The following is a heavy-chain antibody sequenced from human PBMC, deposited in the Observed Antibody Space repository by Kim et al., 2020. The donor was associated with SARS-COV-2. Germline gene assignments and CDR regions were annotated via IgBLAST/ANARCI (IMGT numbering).Heavy chain of an antibody. D-gene: IGHD3-9*01. Sequence: AQKFQGRVTITADKPTSTAYMELGSLRSEDTAVYYCARGRPDMTPYGMDVWGQGTTVTVSS. V-gene: IGHV1-69*04. J-gene: IGHJ6*02. CDR3: ARGRPDMTPYGMDV.